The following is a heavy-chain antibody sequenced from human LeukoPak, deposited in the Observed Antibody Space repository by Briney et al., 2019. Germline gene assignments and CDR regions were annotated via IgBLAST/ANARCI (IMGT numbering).Heavy chain of an antibody. CDR3: ARVAMVRGVIMDWFGP. CDR2: ISAYNGNT. V-gene: IGHV1-18*04. Sequence: ASVKVSCKASGYTFTSYGISWVRQAPGQGLEWMGWISAYNGNTNYAQKLQGRVTMTTDTSTSTACMELSSLRSDDTAVYYCARVAMVRGVIMDWFGPWGQGTLVTVSS. CDR1: GYTFTSYG. J-gene: IGHJ5*02. D-gene: IGHD3-10*01.